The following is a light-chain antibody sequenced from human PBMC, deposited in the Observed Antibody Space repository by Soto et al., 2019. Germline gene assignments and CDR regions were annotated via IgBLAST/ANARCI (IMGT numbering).Light chain of an antibody. Sequence: EIVLTQSPATLSLSPGERATLSCRASQSISSYLAWYQQKPGQAPRLLIYDASKRATGIPTRFSGSGSGTDFTLTISSLEPEDFAVYYCQQRGDWPPIFTFGPGTKVDIK. V-gene: IGKV3-11*01. CDR2: DAS. CDR3: QQRGDWPPIFT. J-gene: IGKJ3*01. CDR1: QSISSY.